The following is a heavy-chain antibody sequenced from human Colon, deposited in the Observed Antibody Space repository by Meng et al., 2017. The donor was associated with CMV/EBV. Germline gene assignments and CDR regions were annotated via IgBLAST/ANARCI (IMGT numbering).Heavy chain of an antibody. CDR3: AKDLIEPEV. V-gene: IGHV3-30*02. J-gene: IGHJ4*02. D-gene: IGHD2/OR15-2a*01. Sequence: GESLKISCATSGFTFSNYDIHWVRQAPGKGLEWVACTRYHGRETYYADSVTGRFTISRDKSKNTVFLQMNSPRPEDTAVYYCAKDLIEPEVWGQGTLVTVSS. CDR2: TRYHGRET. CDR1: GFTFSNYD.